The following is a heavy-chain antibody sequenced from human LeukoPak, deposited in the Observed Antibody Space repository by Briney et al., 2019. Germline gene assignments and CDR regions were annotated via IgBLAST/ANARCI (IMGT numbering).Heavy chain of an antibody. D-gene: IGHD6-13*01. J-gene: IGHJ2*01. Sequence: PGGSLRLSCAASGFTFRSYWMSWVRQAPGKGLEWVANIKEDGSEKYYVDSVKGRFTISRDNAKNSLYLQMNSLRAEDTAVYYCARDEYTSTWYWYFDLWGRGTPVTVSS. CDR1: GFTFRSYW. V-gene: IGHV3-7*05. CDR3: ARDEYTSTWYWYFDL. CDR2: IKEDGSEK.